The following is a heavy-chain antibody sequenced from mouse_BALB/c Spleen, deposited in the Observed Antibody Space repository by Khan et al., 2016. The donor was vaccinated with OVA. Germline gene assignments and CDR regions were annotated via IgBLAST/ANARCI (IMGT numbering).Heavy chain of an antibody. CDR3: TRDRIDY. J-gene: IGHJ2*01. Sequence: QVQLQQPGAELAKPGASVKMSCKASGYTFTTYWMHWVKQRPGQGLEWIGNINPTSGYTDYNDKFKDRATLSADKSSSTAYMQLNSLTSEDSAVXYCTRDRIDYWGQGTTLTVSS. V-gene: IGHV1-7*01. CDR1: GYTFTTYW. CDR2: INPTSGYT.